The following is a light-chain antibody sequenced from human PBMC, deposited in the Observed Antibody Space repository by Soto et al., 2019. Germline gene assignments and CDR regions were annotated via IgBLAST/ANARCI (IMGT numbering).Light chain of an antibody. CDR2: GAS. Sequence: EVVMLQSPATLSVSPGEGATLSCRASQSVSSNLAWYQQKPGQAPRLLIHGASTRAPGFPARFSGSGSGTDFTLTISSLQSEDFAVYYCQQYDNWPWTFGQGTKVDIK. V-gene: IGKV3-15*01. CDR1: QSVSSN. CDR3: QQYDNWPWT. J-gene: IGKJ1*01.